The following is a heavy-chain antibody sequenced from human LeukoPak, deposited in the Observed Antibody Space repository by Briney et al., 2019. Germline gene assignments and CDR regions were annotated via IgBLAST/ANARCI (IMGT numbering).Heavy chain of an antibody. D-gene: IGHD6-19*01. J-gene: IGHJ4*02. Sequence: SETLSLTCTVSGGSISSYYWSWIRKPPGKGLEWIGYIYYSGSTNYNPSLKSRVTISVDTSKNQFSLKLSSVTAADTAVYYCARDEGAVAGTLFDYWGQGTLVTVSS. CDR3: ARDEGAVAGTLFDY. V-gene: IGHV4-59*01. CDR1: GGSISSYY. CDR2: IYYSGST.